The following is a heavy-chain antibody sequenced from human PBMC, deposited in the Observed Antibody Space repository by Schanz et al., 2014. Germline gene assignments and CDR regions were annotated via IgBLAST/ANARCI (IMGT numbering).Heavy chain of an antibody. J-gene: IGHJ4*02. D-gene: IGHD5-12*01. CDR3: ARTGYDPSLTH. V-gene: IGHV1-69*02. CDR2: IIPITGIT. Sequence: QVQLVQSGSELKKPGALVKVSCKASGDTFRSYTINWVRHAPGQGLEWMGRIIPITGITNYAQKFQGRVTFTADKSTSTAFLEVNSLRSEDTAVYYCARTGYDPSLTHWGQGTLVTVSS. CDR1: GDTFRSYT.